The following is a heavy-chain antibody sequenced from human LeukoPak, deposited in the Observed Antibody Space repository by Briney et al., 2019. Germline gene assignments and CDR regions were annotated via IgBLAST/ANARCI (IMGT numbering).Heavy chain of an antibody. V-gene: IGHV4-39*01. CDR3: ARQTGSGLFILP. D-gene: IGHD3/OR15-3a*01. J-gene: IGHJ4*02. CDR1: GVSISSSNSY. CDR2: IYYSGNT. Sequence: PSETLSLTCTVSGVSISSSNSYWGWIRQPPGKGLEWIGGIYYSGNTYYNASLKGQFSISMGTAKNQFSLRLTSVTAADTDVYYCARQTGSGLFILPGGQGILVTVSS.